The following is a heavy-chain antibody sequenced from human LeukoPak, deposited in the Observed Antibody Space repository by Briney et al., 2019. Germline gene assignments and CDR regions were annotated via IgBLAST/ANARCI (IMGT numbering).Heavy chain of an antibody. Sequence: GSLRLSCAASGFTFSSYAMHWVRQAPGKGLEYVSAISSNGGSTYYANSVKGRFTISRDNSKNTLYLQMGSLRAEDMAVYYCARDTKGFGEGYYYYMDVWGKGTTVTVSS. D-gene: IGHD3-10*01. CDR2: ISSNGGST. CDR1: GFTFSSYA. J-gene: IGHJ6*03. V-gene: IGHV3-64*01. CDR3: ARDTKGFGEGYYYYMDV.